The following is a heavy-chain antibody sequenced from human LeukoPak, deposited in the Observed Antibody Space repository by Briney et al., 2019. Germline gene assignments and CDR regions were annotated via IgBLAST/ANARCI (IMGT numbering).Heavy chain of an antibody. V-gene: IGHV4-30-2*01. Sequence: PSQTLSLTCAVSGGSISSGGYSWSWIRQPLGKGLEWIGYIYHSGSTYYNPSLKSRVTMSVDTSKNQFSLKLSSVTAADTAVYYCAGGYDSSGYYAFDIWGQGTMVTVSS. CDR2: IYHSGST. D-gene: IGHD3-22*01. J-gene: IGHJ3*02. CDR1: GGSISSGGYS. CDR3: AGGYDSSGYYAFDI.